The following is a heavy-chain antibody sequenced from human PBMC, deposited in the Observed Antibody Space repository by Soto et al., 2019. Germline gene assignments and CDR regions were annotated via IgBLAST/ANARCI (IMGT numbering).Heavy chain of an antibody. CDR1: GDTFSSYA. CDR3: ARVGPAHYYDSSGYYSPLDY. V-gene: IGHV1-69*01. CDR2: IIPMFGKA. J-gene: IGHJ4*02. Sequence: QVQLVQSGAEVKKPGSSVKVSCKASGDTFSSYAINWVRQAPGQGLEWMGGIIPMFGKANYAQKFKGRVKITEGESTSTVYMELSSLRSEDTAVYYCARVGPAHYYDSSGYYSPLDYWGQGTLVTVSS. D-gene: IGHD3-22*01.